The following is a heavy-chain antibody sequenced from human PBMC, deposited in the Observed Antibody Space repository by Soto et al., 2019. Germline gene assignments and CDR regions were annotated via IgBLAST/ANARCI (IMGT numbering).Heavy chain of an antibody. J-gene: IGHJ6*02. CDR1: GFTFSSYE. D-gene: IGHD6-13*01. Sequence: EVQLVESGGGLVQPGGSLRLSCAASGFTFSSYERNWFRQAPGKGLEWVSYISSSGSTIYYADSVKGRFTISRDNAKNSLYLQMNSLRAEDTAVYYCARPGYSSSWYYYYYGMDVWGQGTTVTVSS. CDR2: ISSSGSTI. V-gene: IGHV3-48*03. CDR3: ARPGYSSSWYYYYYGMDV.